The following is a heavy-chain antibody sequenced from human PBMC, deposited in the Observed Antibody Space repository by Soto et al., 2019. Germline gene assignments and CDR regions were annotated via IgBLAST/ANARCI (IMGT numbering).Heavy chain of an antibody. D-gene: IGHD2-2*01. CDR1: GLSFYSNV. V-gene: IGHV3-23*01. J-gene: IGHJ4*02. CDR3: AKAASMTREYYFDY. CDR2: ISSSGDST. Sequence: GGSLRLSCAASGLSFYSNVMSWVRQAPGKGLEWVSAISSSGDSTYYADSVKGRFTISRDGSKSMVHLQMNSLRAEDTAVYYCAKAASMTREYYFDYWGQGTLVTVSS.